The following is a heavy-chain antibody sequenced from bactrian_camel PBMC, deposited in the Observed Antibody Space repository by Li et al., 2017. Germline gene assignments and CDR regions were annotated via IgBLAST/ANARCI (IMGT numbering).Heavy chain of an antibody. CDR1: GHSRGSNC. Sequence: HVQLVESGGGSVQVGGSLRLSCVVSGHSRGSNCVGWYRRAPGKEREGVAAIDSDGTTTYTDSVKDRFIISKGNDKNTLYLYLQMDSLKSEDTAMYYCAARQPCRVWLGYEDPGEYNIWGQGTQVTVS. J-gene: IGHJ4*01. CDR3: AARQPCRVWLGYEDPGEYNI. V-gene: IGHV3S55*01. D-gene: IGHD5*01. CDR2: IDSDGTT.